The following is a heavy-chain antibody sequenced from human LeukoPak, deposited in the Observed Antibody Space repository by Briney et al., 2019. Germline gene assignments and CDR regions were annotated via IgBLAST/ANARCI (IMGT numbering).Heavy chain of an antibody. Sequence: GGSLRLSCAASGFTFRIYAVSWVRQAPGKGLEWVSSISAGGGDTYYADSVKGRFTISRDNSKNTLYLQMSSLSAEDTAVYYCAKGGQQLAKNDSWGQGTLVTVSS. CDR3: AKGGQQLAKNDS. V-gene: IGHV3-23*01. CDR1: GFTFRIYA. CDR2: ISAGGGDT. D-gene: IGHD6-13*01. J-gene: IGHJ4*02.